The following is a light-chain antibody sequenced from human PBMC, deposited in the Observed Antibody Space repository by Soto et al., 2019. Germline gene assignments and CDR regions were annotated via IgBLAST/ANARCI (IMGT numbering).Light chain of an antibody. CDR1: QSISSY. J-gene: IGKJ1*01. V-gene: IGKV1-39*01. CDR2: AAS. CDR3: QQSYSTPVA. Sequence: DIQMTQSPSSLSASVGDRVTITCRASQSISSYLTWYQQKPGKAPRLLIYAASSLQSGVPSRFSGSGSGTDFPLTIRSLQSEDFATYYCQQSYSTPVAFGQGTKVEIK.